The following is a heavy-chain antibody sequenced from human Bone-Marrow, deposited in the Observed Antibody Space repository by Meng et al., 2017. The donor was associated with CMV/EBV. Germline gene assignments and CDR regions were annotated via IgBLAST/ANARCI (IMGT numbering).Heavy chain of an antibody. CDR1: GFTFDDYG. V-gene: IGHV3-15*01. CDR3: TTSLRFLEWFLVDYYYYGMDV. J-gene: IGHJ6*02. D-gene: IGHD3-3*01. CDR2: IKSKTDGGTT. Sequence: GESLKISCAASGFTFDDYGMSWVRQAPGKGLEWVGRIKSKTDGGTTDYAAPVKGRFTISRDDSKNTLYLQMNSLKTEDTAVYYCTTSLRFLEWFLVDYYYYGMDVWGQGTTVTVSS.